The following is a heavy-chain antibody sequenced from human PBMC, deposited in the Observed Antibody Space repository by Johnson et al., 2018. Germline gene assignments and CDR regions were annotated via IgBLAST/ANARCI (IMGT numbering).Heavy chain of an antibody. V-gene: IGHV3-74*03. CDR3: ARDGCSGGTCYFKNYMDV. D-gene: IGHD2-15*01. CDR1: GFTFSIYW. CDR2: INHDGSS. J-gene: IGHJ6*03. Sequence: VQLQESGGGTVQPGGSLRLSCAASGFTFSIYWMHWVRQVPGKGPVWLSRINHDGSSTYADSVRGRFTISRDNTKNTVDLQMNNLRSDDTAVYYCARDGCSGGTCYFKNYMDVWGKGTTVTVSS.